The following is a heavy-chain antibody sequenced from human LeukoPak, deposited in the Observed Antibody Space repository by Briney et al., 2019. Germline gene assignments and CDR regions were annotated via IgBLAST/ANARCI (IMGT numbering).Heavy chain of an antibody. J-gene: IGHJ3*01. Sequence: KSGGSLRLSCAASGFTFSDYYMSWIRQAPGKGLEWVSYISSSGSTIYYADSVKGRFTISRDNAKNSLYLQMNSLRAEDTAVYYCARNSRVGLLAFDFWGQGTVVTVSS. V-gene: IGHV3-11*01. CDR3: ARNSRVGLLAFDF. D-gene: IGHD1-26*01. CDR2: ISSSGSTI. CDR1: GFTFSDYY.